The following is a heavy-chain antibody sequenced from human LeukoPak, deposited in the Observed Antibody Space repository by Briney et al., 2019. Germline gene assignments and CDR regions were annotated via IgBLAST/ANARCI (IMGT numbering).Heavy chain of an antibody. CDR2: IYYSGST. Sequence: SETLSLTCTVSGGSISSSSYYWGWIRQPPGKGLEWIGSIYYSGSTYYNPSLKSRVTISLDTSKNQFSLNLSSVAAADTAVYYCARGPGGSSSSDFDYWGQGTLVTVSS. V-gene: IGHV4-39*07. CDR1: GGSISSSSYY. J-gene: IGHJ4*02. D-gene: IGHD6-6*01. CDR3: ARGPGGSSSSDFDY.